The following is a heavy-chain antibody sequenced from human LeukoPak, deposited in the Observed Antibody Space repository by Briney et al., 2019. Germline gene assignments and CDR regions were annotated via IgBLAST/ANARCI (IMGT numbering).Heavy chain of an antibody. V-gene: IGHV3-21*01. D-gene: IGHD5-24*01. Sequence: GGSLRLSCAASGFTFSSYSMNWVRQAPGKGLEWVSSISSSSSYIYYADSVKGRFTISRDNAKNSLYLQMNSLRAEDTAVYNCARAQREMATILDYWGQGTLVTVSS. CDR1: GFTFSSYS. CDR3: ARAQREMATILDY. J-gene: IGHJ4*02. CDR2: ISSSSSYI.